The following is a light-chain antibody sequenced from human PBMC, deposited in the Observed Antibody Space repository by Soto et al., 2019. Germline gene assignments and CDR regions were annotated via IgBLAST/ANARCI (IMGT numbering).Light chain of an antibody. V-gene: IGKV3-15*01. CDR1: QSVSSN. CDR2: GAS. CDR3: QQYNNWPGT. Sequence: EIVMTQSPATLSVSPGERATLSCRASQSVSSNLAWYQQKPGQAPRLLIYGASTRVTGIPARFSGGGSGTEFTLTISSLQSEDFAVYYCQQYNNWPGTFCQGTTVEIK. J-gene: IGKJ1*01.